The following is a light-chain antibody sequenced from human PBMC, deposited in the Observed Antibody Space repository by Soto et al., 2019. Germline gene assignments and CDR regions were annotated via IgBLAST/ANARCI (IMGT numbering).Light chain of an antibody. CDR1: SSDVGGYNY. CDR3: SSYTSSSTQYV. Sequence: QSVLTQPASVSGSPGQSIAISCTGTSSDVGGYNYVSWYQQHPGKAPKLLIYDVSNRPSGVSNRFSGSKSGNTASLTISGLQTEDEADYYCSSYTSSSTQYVFGTGTKLT. J-gene: IGLJ1*01. V-gene: IGLV2-14*01. CDR2: DVS.